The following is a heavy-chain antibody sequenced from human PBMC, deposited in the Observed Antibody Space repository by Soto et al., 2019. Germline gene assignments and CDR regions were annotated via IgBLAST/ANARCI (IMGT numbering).Heavy chain of an antibody. J-gene: IGHJ4*02. CDR3: AADSSGFHH. D-gene: IGHD3-22*01. V-gene: IGHV4-59*08. Sequence: PSETLSLTCTVSGGSISNYYWSWVRQPPGKGLEWIGYVHYSGSTKYNPPLKSRVSISIDTSKNQFSLKLSSVTAADTAVYYCAADSSGFHHWGQGTLVTVSS. CDR1: GGSISNYY. CDR2: VHYSGST.